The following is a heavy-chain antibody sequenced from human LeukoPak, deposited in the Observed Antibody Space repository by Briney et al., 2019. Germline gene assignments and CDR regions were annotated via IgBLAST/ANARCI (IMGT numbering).Heavy chain of an antibody. CDR2: IYNSGST. V-gene: IGHV4-59*08. D-gene: IGHD1-1*01. CDR3: ARQGTRAFDI. CDR1: GDSISSYY. J-gene: IGHJ3*02. Sequence: SETLSLTCSVSGDSISSYYWNWIRQPPGKGLEWIGWIYNSGSTNYNPSLKSRVTISVDTSKNQFSLKLSSVTAADTAVYYCARQGTRAFDIWGQGTMVTVSS.